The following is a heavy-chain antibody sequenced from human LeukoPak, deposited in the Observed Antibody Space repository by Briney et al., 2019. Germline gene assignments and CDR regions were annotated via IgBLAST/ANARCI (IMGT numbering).Heavy chain of an antibody. CDR3: ARARYFDWLLSTYYYYYGMDV. D-gene: IGHD3-9*01. CDR1: GGSISSGGYS. CDR2: IYHSGST. Sequence: KTSQTLSLTCAVSGGSISSGGYSWSWIRQPPGKGLEWIGYIYHSGSTYYNPSLKSRVTISVDRSKNQFSLKLSSVTAADTAVYYCARARYFDWLLSTYYYYYGMDVWGQGTTVTVSS. V-gene: IGHV4-30-2*01. J-gene: IGHJ6*02.